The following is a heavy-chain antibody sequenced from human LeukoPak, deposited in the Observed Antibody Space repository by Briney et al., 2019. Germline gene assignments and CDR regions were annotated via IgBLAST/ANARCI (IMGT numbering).Heavy chain of an antibody. D-gene: IGHD3-22*01. CDR3: ARSPYDSSGYYSDY. CDR1: GGSISSGGYS. V-gene: IGHV4-30-2*01. CDR2: TYHSGST. J-gene: IGHJ4*02. Sequence: SETLSLTCAVSGGSISSGGYSWSWIRQPPGKGLEWIGYTYHSGSTYYNPSLKSRVTISVDRSKNQFSLKLSSVTAADTAVYYCARSPYDSSGYYSDYWGQGTLVTVSS.